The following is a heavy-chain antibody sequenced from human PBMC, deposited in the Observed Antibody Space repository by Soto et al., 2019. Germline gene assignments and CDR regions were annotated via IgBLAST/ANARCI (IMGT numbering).Heavy chain of an antibody. CDR1: GLTFSNYE. J-gene: IGHJ4*02. D-gene: IGHD1-7*01. V-gene: IGHV3-48*03. CDR2: INGTGTTI. Sequence: PGGSLRLSCAGTGLTFSNYEMNWVRQAPGKGQEWVSYINGTGTTIYYAASVKGRFTISRDNAKNSLYLQRSSLRAEDTAFYYWATKVYGTSCFGYWGQGALVTVSS. CDR3: ATKVYGTSCFGY.